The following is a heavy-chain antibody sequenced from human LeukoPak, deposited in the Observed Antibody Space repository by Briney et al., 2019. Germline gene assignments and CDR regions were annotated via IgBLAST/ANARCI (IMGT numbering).Heavy chain of an antibody. CDR1: GFTFSSYG. Sequence: QSGGSLRLSCAASGFTFSSYGMHWVRQAPGKGLEWVAVISYDGSNKYYADSVKGRFTISRDNSKNTLYLQMSSLRAEDTAVYYCAKQGTYYDILTGYCFDYWGQGTLVTVSS. V-gene: IGHV3-30*18. CDR3: AKQGTYYDILTGYCFDY. J-gene: IGHJ4*02. CDR2: ISYDGSNK. D-gene: IGHD3-9*01.